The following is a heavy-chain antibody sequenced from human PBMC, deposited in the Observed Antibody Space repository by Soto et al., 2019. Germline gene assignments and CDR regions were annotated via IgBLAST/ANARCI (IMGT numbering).Heavy chain of an antibody. CDR3: TPEGTGFDY. J-gene: IGHJ4*02. V-gene: IGHV3-73*02. D-gene: IGHD1-1*01. CDR1: GFTFSGSA. CDR2: IRSKANSYAT. Sequence: EVQLVESGGGLVQPGGSLKLSCAASGFTFSGSAMHWVRQASGKGLEWVGRIRSKANSYATAYAPSVKGRFTVSRDDSRNTTYLQLHRLKSEDTAVYYCTPEGTGFDYWGQGTLVTVSS.